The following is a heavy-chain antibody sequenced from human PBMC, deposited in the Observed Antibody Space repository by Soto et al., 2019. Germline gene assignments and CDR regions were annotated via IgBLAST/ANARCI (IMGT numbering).Heavy chain of an antibody. Sequence: SETLSLTCAVYGGSFSGYYWSWVRQPPGKGLEWIGEINHSGSTNYNPSLKSRVTISVDTSKNQFSLKLSSVTAADTAVYYCARGGRPKYGYVRLGSGMDVWGQGTTVTVSS. V-gene: IGHV4-34*01. CDR2: INHSGST. CDR1: GGSFSGYY. D-gene: IGHD5-12*01. CDR3: ARGGRPKYGYVRLGSGMDV. J-gene: IGHJ6*02.